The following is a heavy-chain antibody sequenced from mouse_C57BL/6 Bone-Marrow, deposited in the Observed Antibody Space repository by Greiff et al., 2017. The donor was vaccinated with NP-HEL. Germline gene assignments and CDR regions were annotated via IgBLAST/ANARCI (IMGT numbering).Heavy chain of an antibody. CDR1: GYTFTSYG. J-gene: IGHJ4*01. D-gene: IGHD1-1*01. CDR2: IYPRSGNT. Sequence: VKLQESGAELARPGASVKLSCKASGYTFTSYGISWVKQRTGQGLEWIGEIYPRSGNTYYNEKFKGKATLTADKYSSTAYMELRILTSEDSAVYFFARFITTVVDYYAMDYWGQGTSVTVSS. CDR3: ARFITTVVDYYAMDY. V-gene: IGHV1-81*01.